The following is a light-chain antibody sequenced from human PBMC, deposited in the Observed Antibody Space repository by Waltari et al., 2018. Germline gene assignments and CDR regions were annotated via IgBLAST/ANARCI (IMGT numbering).Light chain of an antibody. CDR1: QSVSKY. CDR3: QNHERLPAT. V-gene: IGKV3-20*01. Sequence: EIVLTHSPGTLSLSPGERATLSCRASQSVSKYLVWYQQRPGQAPRLLSYAASTRATGIPDRFSGSGSGTDFSLTISRLEPEDFAVYYCQNHERLPATFGQGTKVEIK. J-gene: IGKJ1*01. CDR2: AAS.